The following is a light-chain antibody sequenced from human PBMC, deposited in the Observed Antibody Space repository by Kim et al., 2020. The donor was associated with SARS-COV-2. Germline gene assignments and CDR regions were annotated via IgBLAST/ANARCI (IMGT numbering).Light chain of an antibody. CDR3: CSYAGSYTYV. CDR2: DVS. CDR1: SSDVGGYHY. Sequence: GQSVTISCTGTSSDVGGYHYVSWYQQHPGKAPKLMIYDVSKRPSGVPDRFSGSKSGNTASLTISGLQAEEEADYYCCSYAGSYTYVFGTGTKVTVL. J-gene: IGLJ1*01. V-gene: IGLV2-11*01.